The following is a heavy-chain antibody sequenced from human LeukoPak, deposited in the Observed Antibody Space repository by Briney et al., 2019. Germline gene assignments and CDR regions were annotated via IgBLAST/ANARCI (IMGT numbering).Heavy chain of an antibody. CDR3: ARGGSAFNCGGDFCYFDY. V-gene: IGHV4-30-4*08. Sequence: SETLSLTCTVSGYSISSGYYWGWIRQPPGKGLEWIGYIYYSGSTYYNPSLKSRVTISVDTSKNQFSLKLSSVTAADTAVYYCARGGSAFNCGGDFCYFDYWGQGTLVTVSS. J-gene: IGHJ4*02. CDR2: IYYSGST. CDR1: GYSISSGYY. D-gene: IGHD2-21*02.